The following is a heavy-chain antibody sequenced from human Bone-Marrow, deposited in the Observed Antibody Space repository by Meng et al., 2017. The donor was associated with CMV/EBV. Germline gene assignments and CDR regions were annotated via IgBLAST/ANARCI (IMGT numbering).Heavy chain of an antibody. V-gene: IGHV4-34*01. CDR3: ARDLASFRSSTTGGYFDD. D-gene: IGHD2-2*01. CDR1: GGSFSGYY. CDR2: INHSGST. Sequence: SETLSLTCAVYGGSFSGYYWSWIRQPPGKGLEWIGEINHSGSTNYNPSLKSRVTISVDTSKNQFSLKLSSVTAADTAVYYCARDLASFRSSTTGGYFDDWG. J-gene: IGHJ4*01.